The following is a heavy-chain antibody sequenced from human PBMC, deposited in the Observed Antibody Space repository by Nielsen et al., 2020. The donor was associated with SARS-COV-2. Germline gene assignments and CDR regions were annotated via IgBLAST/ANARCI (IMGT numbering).Heavy chain of an antibody. CDR2: ISWNSGSI. V-gene: IGHV3-9*01. CDR3: ARFNMVRGVIITDVYYYYGMDV. J-gene: IGHJ6*02. Sequence: SLKISCAASGFTFDDYAMHWVRQAPGKGLEWVSGISWNSGSIGYADSVKGRFTISRDNAKNSLYLQMNSLRAEDTAVYYCARFNMVRGVIITDVYYYYGMDVWGQGTTVTVSS. CDR1: GFTFDDYA. D-gene: IGHD3-10*01.